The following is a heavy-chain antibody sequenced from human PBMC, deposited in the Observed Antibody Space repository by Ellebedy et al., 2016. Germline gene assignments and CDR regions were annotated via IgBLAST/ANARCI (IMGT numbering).Heavy chain of an antibody. V-gene: IGHV1-18*01. J-gene: IGHJ6*02. D-gene: IGHD1-7*01. CDR3: ARDQTIYYYYGMDV. CDR1: GYTFTSYG. Sequence: ASVTVSCKASGYTFTSYGISWVRQAPGQGLEWMGWISAYNGNTNYAQKLQGRVTMTTDTSTSTAYMELRSLRSDDTAVYYCARDQTIYYYYGMDVWGQGTTVTVSS. CDR2: ISAYNGNT.